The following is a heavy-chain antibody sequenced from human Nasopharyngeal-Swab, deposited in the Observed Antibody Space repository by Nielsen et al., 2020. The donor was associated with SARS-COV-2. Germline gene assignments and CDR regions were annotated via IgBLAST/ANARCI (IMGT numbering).Heavy chain of an antibody. J-gene: IGHJ6*03. CDR2: IYYSGST. Sequence: WIRQPPGKGLEWIGYIYYSGSTNYNPSLKSRVTISVDTSKNQFSLKLSSVTAADTAVYYCARGPDRNYDFWSGYYTPSSYYYYYMDVWGKGTTATVSS. CDR3: ARGPDRNYDFWSGYYTPSSYYYYYMDV. D-gene: IGHD3-3*01. V-gene: IGHV4-59*01.